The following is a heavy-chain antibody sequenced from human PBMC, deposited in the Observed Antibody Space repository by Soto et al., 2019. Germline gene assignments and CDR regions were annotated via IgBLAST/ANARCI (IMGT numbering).Heavy chain of an antibody. CDR1: GGSFSDLY. J-gene: IGHJ5*02. CDR3: ATIRGFWFDP. Sequence: QVQLQQWGAGLLKPSETLSLTCAVYGGSFSDLYWTWIRQPPGKGLEWIGEINHSGTSNYNPSLKSLVSMSVDTSKNQFSLRLSSVTAADTAVYYCATIRGFWFDPWGQGNLVTVSS. CDR2: INHSGTS. V-gene: IGHV4-34*01.